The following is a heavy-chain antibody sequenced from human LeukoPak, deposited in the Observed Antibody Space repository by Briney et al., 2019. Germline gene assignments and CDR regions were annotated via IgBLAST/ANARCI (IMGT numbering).Heavy chain of an antibody. CDR2: TYYRSKWYN. J-gene: IGHJ4*02. D-gene: IGHD3-10*01. CDR3: ARDLLWFGESRFDY. CDR1: GDSVSSNSAA. V-gene: IGHV6-1*01. Sequence: SQTLSLTCAISGDSVSSNSAAWNWIRQSPSRGLEWLGRTYYRSKWYNDYAVSVESRITINPDTSKNQFSLQLNSVTPEDTAVYYCARDLLWFGESRFDYWGQGTLVTVSS.